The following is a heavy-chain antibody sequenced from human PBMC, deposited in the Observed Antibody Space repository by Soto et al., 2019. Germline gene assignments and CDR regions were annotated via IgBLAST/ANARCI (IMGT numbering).Heavy chain of an antibody. CDR2: INHSGST. CDR3: ARALNWFDP. V-gene: IGHV4-34*01. CDR1: GGSFSGYY. Sequence: PSETLSLTCAVYGGSFSGYYWSWIRQPPGKGLEWIGEINHSGSTNYNPSLKSRVTISVDKSKNQFSLKLSSVTAADTAVYYCARALNWFDPWGQGTLVTVYS. J-gene: IGHJ5*02.